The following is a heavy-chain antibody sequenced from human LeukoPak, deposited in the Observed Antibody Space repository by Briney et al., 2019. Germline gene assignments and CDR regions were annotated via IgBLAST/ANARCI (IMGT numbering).Heavy chain of an antibody. CDR3: ARDPRRWSIAARQSYWFDP. V-gene: IGHV3-30*03. CDR2: ISYDGSNK. CDR1: GFTFSSYG. J-gene: IGHJ5*02. D-gene: IGHD6-6*01. Sequence: PGRSLRLSCAASGFTFSSYGMHWVRQAPGKGLEWVAVISYDGSNKYYADSVKGRFTISRDNSKNTLYLQMNSLRAEDTAVYYCARDPRRWSIAARQSYWFDPWGQGTLVTVSS.